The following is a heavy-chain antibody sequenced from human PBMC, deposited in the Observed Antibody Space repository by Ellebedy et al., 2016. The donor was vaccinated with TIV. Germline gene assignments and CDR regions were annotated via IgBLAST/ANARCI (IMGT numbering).Heavy chain of an antibody. CDR1: GFTFSNYW. V-gene: IGHV3-7*01. Sequence: PGGSLRLSCAASGFTFSNYWMHWVRQAPGKGLEWVANMNPNGDAKDSVGSMKGRFTISRDNAKNSLYLQMNSLRAEDTAVYYCVKGSSGWNGVDFWGQGTLVTVSS. D-gene: IGHD6-19*01. CDR3: VKGSSGWNGVDF. J-gene: IGHJ4*02. CDR2: MNPNGDAK.